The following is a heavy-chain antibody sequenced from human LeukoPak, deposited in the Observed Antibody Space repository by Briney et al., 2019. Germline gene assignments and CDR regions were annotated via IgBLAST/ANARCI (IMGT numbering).Heavy chain of an antibody. CDR2: IWYDGSNK. D-gene: IGHD5-18*01. CDR3: AKDPYTAMVPYYFDY. J-gene: IGHJ4*02. CDR1: GFTFSSYG. V-gene: IGHV3-33*06. Sequence: PGGSLRLSCAAPGFTFSSYGMHWVRQAPGKGLEWVAVIWYDGSNKYYADSVEGRFTISRDNSKNTLYLQMNSLRAEDTAVYYCAKDPYTAMVPYYFDYWGQGTLVTVSS.